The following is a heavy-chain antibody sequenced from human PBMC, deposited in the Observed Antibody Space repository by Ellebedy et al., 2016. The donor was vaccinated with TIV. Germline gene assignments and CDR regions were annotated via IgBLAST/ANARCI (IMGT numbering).Heavy chain of an antibody. Sequence: GESLKISXAASGFTFSSYAMSWVRQAPGKGLEWVSAISGSGGSTYYADSVKGRFTISRDNSKNTLYLQMSSLRAEDTAVYYCARMGGSRGMDVWGQGTTVTVSS. V-gene: IGHV3-23*01. D-gene: IGHD3-16*01. J-gene: IGHJ6*02. CDR3: ARMGGSRGMDV. CDR1: GFTFSSYA. CDR2: ISGSGGST.